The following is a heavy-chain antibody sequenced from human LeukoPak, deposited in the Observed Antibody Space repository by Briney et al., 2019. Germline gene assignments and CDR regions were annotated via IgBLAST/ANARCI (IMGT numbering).Heavy chain of an antibody. CDR3: ARYTSTWYIDC. CDR1: GDSVSSNSAA. D-gene: IGHD6-13*01. CDR2: TYHSSKSSA. J-gene: IGHJ4*02. V-gene: IGHV6-1*01. Sequence: SQTLPLTCAISGDSVSSNSAAWSWSRQSPSRGLEWLGRTYHSSKSSADYSGSVRSRITINPDTSKNQFSLQLNSVTPEDTAVYYCARYTSTWYIDCWGQGTLVTVSS.